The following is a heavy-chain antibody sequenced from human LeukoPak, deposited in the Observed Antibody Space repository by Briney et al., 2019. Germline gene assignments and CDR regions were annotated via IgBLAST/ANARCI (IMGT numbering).Heavy chain of an antibody. D-gene: IGHD4-17*01. V-gene: IGHV3-23*01. Sequence: GGSLRLPCAASGFTFRRYAMTWVRQAPGKGLEWVSDISNVATINYADSVKGRFTISRDNSKNTLYLQMDSLRAEDTAVYYCAKNGGRPTENYYMDVWGKGTTVTVSS. CDR3: AKNGGRPTENYYMDV. CDR1: GFTFRRYA. J-gene: IGHJ6*03. CDR2: ISNVATI.